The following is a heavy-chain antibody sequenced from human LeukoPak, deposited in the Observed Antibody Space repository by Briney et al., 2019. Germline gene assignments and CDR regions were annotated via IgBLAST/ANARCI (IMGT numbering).Heavy chain of an antibody. CDR2: ISKSSSYI. CDR1: GFTFSSYS. J-gene: IGHJ6*02. CDR3: AGRGIAVAGTVHYYYGMDV. D-gene: IGHD6-19*01. Sequence: GGSLTLFCAASGFTFSSYSMNWVRQAPGKGLEWVSSISKSSSYIYYADSVKGRFTISRDNAKNSLYLQMNSLRAEDTGVYSCAGRGIAVAGTVHYYYGMDVWGHGTTVTVSS. V-gene: IGHV3-21*01.